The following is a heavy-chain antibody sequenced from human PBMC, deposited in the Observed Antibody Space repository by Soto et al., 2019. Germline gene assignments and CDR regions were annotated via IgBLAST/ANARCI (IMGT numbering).Heavy chain of an antibody. V-gene: IGHV1-69*12. CDR1: GGTFSSYA. D-gene: IGHD4-17*01. J-gene: IGHJ6*02. CDR2: IIPNFGTA. CDR3: ASPPTTGNYYYYGMDV. Sequence: QVQLVQSGAEVKKPGSSVEVSYKASGGTFSSYAISWVRQAPGQGLEWMGGIIPNFGTANYAQKFQGRVTITADESTSTAYMELSSLRSEDTAVYYCASPPTTGNYYYYGMDVWGQGTTVTVSS.